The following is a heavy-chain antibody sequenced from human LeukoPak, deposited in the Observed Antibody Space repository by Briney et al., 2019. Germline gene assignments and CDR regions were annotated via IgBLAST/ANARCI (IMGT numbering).Heavy chain of an antibody. CDR3: ARFHYCSSTNCYPRHFDY. J-gene: IGHJ4*02. Sequence: PGGALRLSCAASGFTLSSYWRRGGRQARGRGVEGVANIKKNATEQYYVESAKGRFTISRDNTKTSLYLQVNSLRAEDTAVYYCARFHYCSSTNCYPRHFDYWGQGTLVTVSS. CDR1: GFTLSSYW. V-gene: IGHV3-7*01. D-gene: IGHD2-2*01. CDR2: IKKNATEQ.